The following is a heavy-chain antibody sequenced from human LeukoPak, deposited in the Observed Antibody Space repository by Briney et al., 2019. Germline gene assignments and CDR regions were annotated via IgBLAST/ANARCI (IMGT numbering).Heavy chain of an antibody. CDR3: ARDRGECTNGVCYYHDFDH. Sequence: SGGSLRLSCAASGFTFSSYWMTWVRQAPGKGLEWVANIKQDGSEKYYVDSVKGRFTISRDNAKNSLSLHMNSLRAEDTAVYYCARDRGECTNGVCYYHDFDHWGQGTLVTVSS. CDR1: GFTFSSYW. CDR2: IKQDGSEK. J-gene: IGHJ4*02. D-gene: IGHD2-8*01. V-gene: IGHV3-7*01.